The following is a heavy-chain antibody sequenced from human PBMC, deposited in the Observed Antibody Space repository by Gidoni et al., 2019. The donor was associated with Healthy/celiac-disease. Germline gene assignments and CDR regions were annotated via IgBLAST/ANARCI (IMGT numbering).Heavy chain of an antibody. CDR3: AKPGGYSYGYFLLSSDLSLNYYMDV. CDR2: ISGSGGST. D-gene: IGHD5-18*01. V-gene: IGHV3-23*01. CDR1: GLTFSSSA. Sequence: EVQLLESGAGLVQPGGSLSLSCAASGLTFSSSALCWVRLATGKGPVWVSAISGSGGSTYYADSVKGRFTISRDNSKNTRYLQMNSLRAEDTAVYYCAKPGGYSYGYFLLSSDLSLNYYMDVWGKGTTVTVSS. J-gene: IGHJ6*03.